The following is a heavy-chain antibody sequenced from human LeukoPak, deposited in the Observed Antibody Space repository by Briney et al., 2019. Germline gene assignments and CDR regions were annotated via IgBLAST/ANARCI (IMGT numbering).Heavy chain of an antibody. Sequence: GGSLRLSCAASGFTLSNNYMTWVRQAPGKGLEWVSLIYSAGGTLYADSVKGRFTISRDNSKNTLYLQMNSLRTEDTAVYYCASGSSLGQVDYWGQGTLVTVSS. J-gene: IGHJ4*02. CDR2: IYSAGGT. CDR1: GFTLSNNY. V-gene: IGHV3-66*02. CDR3: ASGSSLGQVDY. D-gene: IGHD1-26*01.